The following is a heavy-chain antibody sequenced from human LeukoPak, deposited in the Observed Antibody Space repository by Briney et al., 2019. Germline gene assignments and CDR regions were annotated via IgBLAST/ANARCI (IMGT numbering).Heavy chain of an antibody. J-gene: IGHJ4*02. Sequence: PGGSLRLSCAASGFTFSSYAMSWVRQAPGKGLEWVAVIWYDGSKRYYADSVKGRFTISRDDSKNTLCLQMNSLRDEDTAVYYCARDPASSFDYWGQGTLVTVSS. V-gene: IGHV3-33*08. D-gene: IGHD2-15*01. CDR2: IWYDGSKR. CDR3: ARDPASSFDY. CDR1: GFTFSSYA.